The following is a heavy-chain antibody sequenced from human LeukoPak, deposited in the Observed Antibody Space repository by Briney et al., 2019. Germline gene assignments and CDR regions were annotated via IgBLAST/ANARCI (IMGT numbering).Heavy chain of an antibody. CDR1: GYTFTGYY. V-gene: IGHV1-2*02. Sequence: GASVKASCKASGYTFTGYYMHWVRQAPGQGLEWMGWINPNSGGTNYAQKFQGRVTMTRDTSISTAYMELSRLRSDDTAVYYCARVGSLYCSSTSCLNFDYWGQGTLVTVSS. CDR3: ARVGSLYCSSTSCLNFDY. D-gene: IGHD2-2*01. J-gene: IGHJ4*02. CDR2: INPNSGGT.